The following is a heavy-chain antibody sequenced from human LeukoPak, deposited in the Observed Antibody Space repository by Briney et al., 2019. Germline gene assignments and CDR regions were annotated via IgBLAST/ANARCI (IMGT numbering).Heavy chain of an antibody. J-gene: IGHJ4*02. CDR2: ISYDGSNK. CDR3: AKDVLLWFGELSLVEYYFDY. D-gene: IGHD3-10*01. V-gene: IGHV3-30*18. CDR1: GFTFSSYS. Sequence: GGSLRLSCAASGFTFSSYSMNWVRQAPGKGLEWVAVISYDGSNKYYADSVKGRFTISRDNSKNTLYLQMNSLRAEDTAVYYCAKDVLLWFGELSLVEYYFDYWGQGTLVTVSS.